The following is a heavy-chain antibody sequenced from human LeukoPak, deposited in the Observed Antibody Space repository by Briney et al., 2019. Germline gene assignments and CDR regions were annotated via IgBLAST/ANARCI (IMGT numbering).Heavy chain of an antibody. CDR2: IYYSGST. V-gene: IGHV4-39*01. CDR1: GGSISSSSYY. Sequence: SETLSLTCTVSGGSISSSSYYWGWIRQPPGKGLEWIGSIYYSGSTYYNPSLKSRVTISVDTSKNQFSLKLSSVTAADTAVYYCARHFRGRWELLVEFGNYYYYGMDVWGQGTTVTASS. CDR3: ARHFRGRWELLVEFGNYYYYGMDV. J-gene: IGHJ6*02. D-gene: IGHD1-26*01.